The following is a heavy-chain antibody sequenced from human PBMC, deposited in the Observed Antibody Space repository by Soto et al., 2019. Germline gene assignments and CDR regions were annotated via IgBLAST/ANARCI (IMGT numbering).Heavy chain of an antibody. CDR3: ARNRLEDWFDP. CDR1: GGSFSGYY. D-gene: IGHD1-1*01. CDR2: INHSGST. V-gene: IGHV4-34*01. J-gene: IGHJ5*02. Sequence: QVQLQQWGAGLLKPSETLSLTCAVYGGSFSGYYGSWIRQPPGKGLEWIGEINHSGSTNYNPSLKSRVTISVDTSKNQFSLKLSSVTAADTAVYYCARNRLEDWFDPWGQGTLVTVSS.